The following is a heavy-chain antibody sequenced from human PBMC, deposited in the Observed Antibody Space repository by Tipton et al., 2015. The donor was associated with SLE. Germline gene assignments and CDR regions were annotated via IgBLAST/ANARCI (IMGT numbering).Heavy chain of an antibody. J-gene: IGHJ4*02. V-gene: IGHV3-48*01. CDR1: GFTFSSYG. CDR3: ARDWEDLMAY. D-gene: IGHD1-26*01. CDR2: ISSSSSTI. Sequence: SLRLSCAASGFTFSSYGMNWVRQAPGKGLEWVSYISSSSSTIYYADSVKGRFTISRDNAKNSLYLQMNSLRAEDTAMYYCARDWEDLMAYWGQGTLVTVSS.